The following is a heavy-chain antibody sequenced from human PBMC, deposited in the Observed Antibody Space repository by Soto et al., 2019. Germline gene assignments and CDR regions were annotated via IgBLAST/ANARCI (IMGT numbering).Heavy chain of an antibody. CDR1: GFTFSSDS. J-gene: IGHJ6*03. Sequence: GGSLRLSCAASGFTFSSDSMNWVRQAPGKGLEWVSSISSSSSYIYYADSVKGRFTISRDNAKNSLYLQMNSLRAEDTAVYYCARARGYGDYYYYYMDVWGKGTTVTVSS. V-gene: IGHV3-21*01. CDR3: ARARGYGDYYYYYMDV. CDR2: ISSSSSYI. D-gene: IGHD4-17*01.